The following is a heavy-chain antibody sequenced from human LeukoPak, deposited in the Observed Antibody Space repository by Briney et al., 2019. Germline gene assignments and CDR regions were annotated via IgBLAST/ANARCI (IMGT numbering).Heavy chain of an antibody. CDR1: GGSISSYY. D-gene: IGHD3-22*01. Sequence: SETLSLTCTVSGGSISSYYWSWIRQPPGKGLGWIGYIYYSGSTNYNPSLKSRVTISVDTSKNQFSLKLSSVTAADTAVYYCARGDYYDSSGYYYSLSSWYYYGMDVWGQGTTVTVSS. CDR2: IYYSGST. J-gene: IGHJ6*02. CDR3: ARGDYYDSSGYYYSLSSWYYYGMDV. V-gene: IGHV4-59*01.